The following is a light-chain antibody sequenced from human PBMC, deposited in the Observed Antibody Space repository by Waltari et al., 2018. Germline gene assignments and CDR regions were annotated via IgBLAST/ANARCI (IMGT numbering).Light chain of an antibody. CDR1: QDIANY. CDR3: KQYNDLPIT. Sequence: DTQMTQSPPSLSASVGDRVTIPCQASQDIANYLGWDQKKQGKSPKLLIYDASTLATGVPARFSGRGSGTDFTLIITGLQPEDVATYYCKQYNDLPITFGQGTRAEIE. J-gene: IGKJ5*01. CDR2: DAS. V-gene: IGKV1-33*01.